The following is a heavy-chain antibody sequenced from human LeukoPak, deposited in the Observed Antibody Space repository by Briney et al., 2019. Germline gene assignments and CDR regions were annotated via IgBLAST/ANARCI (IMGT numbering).Heavy chain of an antibody. V-gene: IGHV1-2*02. D-gene: IGHD3-22*01. Sequence: GASVKVSCKPSGYTFTGHYIHWVRQAPGQGLEWMGWIHPNTGGTKYAQKFQGRVTMTRDTSSSTAYMELSSLRSADTAVYYCASEYKYDSSGANAFDIWGQGTMVTVSS. CDR2: IHPNTGGT. J-gene: IGHJ3*02. CDR3: ASEYKYDSSGANAFDI. CDR1: GYTFTGHY.